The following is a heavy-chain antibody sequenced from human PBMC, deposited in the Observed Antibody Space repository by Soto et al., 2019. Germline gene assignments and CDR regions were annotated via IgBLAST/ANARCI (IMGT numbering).Heavy chain of an antibody. D-gene: IGHD3-22*01. J-gene: IGHJ4*02. Sequence: GESLKISCAASGFDASVNFMTWVRQAPGRGLEWVSTINNAGSTFYADSVKGRLTISRDNAKNTLYLQMNSLRAEDTAVYYCVRGDGDYYDGNGYLGRHWGQGTLVTVSS. CDR1: GFDASVNF. CDR3: VRGDGDYYDGNGYLGRH. CDR2: INNAGST. V-gene: IGHV3-66*01.